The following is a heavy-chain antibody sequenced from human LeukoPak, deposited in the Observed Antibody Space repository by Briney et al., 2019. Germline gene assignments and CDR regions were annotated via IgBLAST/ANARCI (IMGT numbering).Heavy chain of an antibody. D-gene: IGHD3-10*01. CDR3: ARGFGDLSFFDYFDY. V-gene: IGHV3-53*01. CDR2: IYSGGST. J-gene: IGHJ4*02. CDR1: GFTVSSNY. Sequence: PGGSLRLSCAASGFTVSSNYMSWVRQAPGKGLEWVSVIYSGGSTYYADSVKGRFTISRDNSKNTLYLQMNSLRAEDTAVYYCARGFGDLSFFDYFDYWGQGTLVTVSS.